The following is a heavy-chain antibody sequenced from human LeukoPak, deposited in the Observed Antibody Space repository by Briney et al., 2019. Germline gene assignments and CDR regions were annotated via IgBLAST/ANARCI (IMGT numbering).Heavy chain of an antibody. CDR1: GFTFSSYW. V-gene: IGHV3-74*01. CDR3: ARGSSNVAARNNWFEP. Sequence: GGSLRLSCAASGFTFSSYWMHWVRQAPGKGLVWVSRINSDGSSTRYADSVKGRFSISRDNAKNTLYLQMNSLRAEDTAVYYCARGSSNVAARNNWFEPWGQGTLVTVSS. D-gene: IGHD6-6*01. CDR2: INSDGSST. J-gene: IGHJ5*02.